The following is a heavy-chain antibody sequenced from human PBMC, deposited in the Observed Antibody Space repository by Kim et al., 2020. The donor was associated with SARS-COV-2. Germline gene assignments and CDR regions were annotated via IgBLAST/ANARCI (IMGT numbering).Heavy chain of an antibody. Sequence: GESLKISCKGSGYSFTSYWISWVRQMPGKGLEWMGRIDPSDSYTNYSPSFQGHVTISADKSISTAYLQWSSLKASDTAMYYCARRQFSSWGYYYYGMDVWGQGTTVTVSS. CDR1: GYSFTSYW. V-gene: IGHV5-10-1*01. CDR3: ARRQFSSWGYYYYGMDV. J-gene: IGHJ6*02. CDR2: IDPSDSYT. D-gene: IGHD6-6*01.